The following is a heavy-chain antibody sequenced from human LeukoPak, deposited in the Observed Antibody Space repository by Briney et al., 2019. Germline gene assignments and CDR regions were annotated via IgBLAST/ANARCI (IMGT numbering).Heavy chain of an antibody. CDR2: IYYSGST. V-gene: IGHV4-31*03. D-gene: IGHD3-16*01. J-gene: IGHJ3*02. Sequence: SETLSLTCTVSGGSISSGGYYWSWIRQHPGKGLEWIGYIYYSGSTYYNPSLKSRVTISVDTSKNQFSLKLSSVTAADTAVYYCARDLFRYDYAWGNDAFDIWGQGTMVTVSS. CDR1: GGSISSGGYY. CDR3: ARDLFRYDYAWGNDAFDI.